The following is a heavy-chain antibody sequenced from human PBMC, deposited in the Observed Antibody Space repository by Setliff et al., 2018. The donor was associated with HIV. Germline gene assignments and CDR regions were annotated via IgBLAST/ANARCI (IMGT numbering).Heavy chain of an antibody. V-gene: IGHV4-39*02. CDR1: GGSISSDNYY. J-gene: IGHJ5*02. CDR2: IYYSGSA. D-gene: IGHD6-13*01. Sequence: SETLSLTCTVSGGSISSDNYYWGWIRQPPGKGLEWIGSIYYSGSAYQNPSLKSRVTISLDTSKNHFSLKLRSVTAADTAVYYCARRVTHSTGWYDVEWFAPWGQGTLVTVSS. CDR3: ARRVTHSTGWYDVEWFAP.